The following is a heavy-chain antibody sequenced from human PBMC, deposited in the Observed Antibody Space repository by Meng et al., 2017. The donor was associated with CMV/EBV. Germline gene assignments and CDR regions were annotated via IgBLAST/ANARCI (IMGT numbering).Heavy chain of an antibody. D-gene: IGHD3-16*01. V-gene: IGHV4-39*01. CDR3: ARRGGWFEP. CDR1: GGSISSSGYY. J-gene: IGHJ5*02. Sequence: GSLRLSCTVSGGSISSSGYYWGWIRQPPGKGLEWLGSIYYSGTTYYNPSLKSRVTISVDTSKNQFSLNLTSVTAADTAMYYCARRGGWFEPWGQGTLVTVSS. CDR2: IYYSGTT.